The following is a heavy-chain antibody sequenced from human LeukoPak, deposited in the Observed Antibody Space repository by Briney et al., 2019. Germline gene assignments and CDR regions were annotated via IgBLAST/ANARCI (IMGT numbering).Heavy chain of an antibody. CDR1: GGSISSSTYY. CDR3: ARDSSPAVAAAGTNWFDP. V-gene: IGHV4-39*07. D-gene: IGHD6-13*01. Sequence: SETLSLTCTVSGGSISSSTYYWGWIRQPPGKGLEWIGSIYNSGSTYYNPFLKSRVTISVDTSKNQFSLQLSSVTAADTAVYYCARDSSPAVAAAGTNWFDPWGQGTLVTVSS. J-gene: IGHJ5*02. CDR2: IYNSGST.